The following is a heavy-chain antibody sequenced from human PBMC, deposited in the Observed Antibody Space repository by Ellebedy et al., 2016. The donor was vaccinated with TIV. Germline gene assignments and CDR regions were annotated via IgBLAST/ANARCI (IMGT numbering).Heavy chain of an antibody. CDR2: INSDGSST. J-gene: IGHJ5*02. V-gene: IGHV3-74*01. Sequence: GGSLRLSXAASGFTFSSYWMHWVRQAPGKGLVWVSRINSDGSSTSYADSVKGRFTISRDNAKNSLYLQMNSLRAEDTAVYYCAKSGHIVVVPAAMRFDPWGQGTLVTVSS. D-gene: IGHD2-2*01. CDR3: AKSGHIVVVPAAMRFDP. CDR1: GFTFSSYW.